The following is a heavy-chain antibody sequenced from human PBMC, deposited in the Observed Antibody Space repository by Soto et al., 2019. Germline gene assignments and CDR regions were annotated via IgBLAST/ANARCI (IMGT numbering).Heavy chain of an antibody. D-gene: IGHD3-16*01. V-gene: IGHV3-7*03. CDR1: AFTFSSYW. CDR3: ARDLFEAARRGEYAFDI. J-gene: IGHJ3*02. Sequence: GGSLRLSCAASAFTFSSYWMSWVRQAPGKGLEWVANIKQDGSEKYYVDSVRGRFTISRDNAKNSLYLQMNSLRAEDTAVYYCARDLFEAARRGEYAFDIWGQGTMVTVSS. CDR2: IKQDGSEK.